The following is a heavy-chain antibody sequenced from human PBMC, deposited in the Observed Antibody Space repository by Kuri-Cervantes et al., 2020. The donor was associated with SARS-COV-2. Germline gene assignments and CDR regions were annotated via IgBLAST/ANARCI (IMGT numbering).Heavy chain of an antibody. CDR1: GGSISSHY. J-gene: IGHJ4*02. CDR3: TRAGYDNSGYYYSFDF. D-gene: IGHD3-22*01. Sequence: SETLSRTCTVSGGSISSHYWSWIRQPPGKGLEWIGYVYSSGSTNYSPSLKSRVTMSVDTSKNQFSLKLTSVTAADTAVYYCTRAGYDNSGYYYSFDFWGQGTLVTVSS. V-gene: IGHV4-59*11. CDR2: VYSSGST.